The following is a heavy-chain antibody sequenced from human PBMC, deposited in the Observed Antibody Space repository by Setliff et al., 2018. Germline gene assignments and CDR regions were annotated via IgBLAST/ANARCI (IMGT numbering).Heavy chain of an antibody. V-gene: IGHV4-59*01. CDR1: GGSFSDYY. CDR3: ARGYYNFLSGYYTPYYFDY. D-gene: IGHD3-3*01. Sequence: SETLSLTCEVSGGSFSDYYWSWIRQPPGKGLEWIGYIYYSGNTNYNPSLKSRVTISVDTSKNQFSLKLSSVTAADTAVYFCARGYYNFLSGYYTPYYFDYWGQGTLVTVSS. CDR2: IYYSGNT. J-gene: IGHJ4*02.